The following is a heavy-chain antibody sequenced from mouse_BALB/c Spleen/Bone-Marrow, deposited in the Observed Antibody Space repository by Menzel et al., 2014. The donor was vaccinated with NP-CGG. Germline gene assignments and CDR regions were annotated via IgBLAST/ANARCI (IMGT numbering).Heavy chain of an antibody. CDR2: IYPGDGDT. Sequence: QVQLQQSGAELVRPGSSVKISCKASGYAFSSYWMNWVKQRPGQGLEWIGQIYPGDGDTNYNGKFKGKATLTADKSSSTAYMQLSSLTSEDSAVYFCARAVGNYCAMDYWGQGTSVTVSS. D-gene: IGHD2-1*01. CDR1: GYAFSSYW. J-gene: IGHJ4*01. V-gene: IGHV1-80*01. CDR3: ARAVGNYCAMDY.